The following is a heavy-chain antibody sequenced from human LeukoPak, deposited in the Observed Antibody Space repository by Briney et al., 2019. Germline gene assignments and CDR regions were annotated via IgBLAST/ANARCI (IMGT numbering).Heavy chain of an antibody. CDR1: GGSISSSSYY. CDR3: ARYGGDSPLDY. Sequence: SETLSLTCTVSGGSISSSSYYWGWIRQPPGKGLEWIGSIYYSGSTYYNPSLKSRVTISVDTSKNQFSLKLSSVTAADTAVYYCARYGGDSPLDYWGQGTLDTVSS. D-gene: IGHD2-21*01. CDR2: IYYSGST. V-gene: IGHV4-39*01. J-gene: IGHJ4*02.